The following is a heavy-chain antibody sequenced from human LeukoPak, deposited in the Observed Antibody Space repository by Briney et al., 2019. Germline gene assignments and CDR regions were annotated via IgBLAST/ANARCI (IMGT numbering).Heavy chain of an antibody. J-gene: IGHJ4*02. Sequence: SETLSLTCTVSGGSISSYYWSWIRQPAGKGLEWIGRIYTSGSTNYNPSLKSRVTMSVDTSKNQFSLKLSSVTAADTAVYYCAKETAMIGQPLFDYWGQGALVTVSS. V-gene: IGHV4-4*07. CDR2: IYTSGST. CDR3: AKETAMIGQPLFDY. D-gene: IGHD2-21*01. CDR1: GGSISSYY.